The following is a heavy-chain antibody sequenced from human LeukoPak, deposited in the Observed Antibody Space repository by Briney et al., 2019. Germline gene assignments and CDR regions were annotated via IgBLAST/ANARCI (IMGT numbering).Heavy chain of an antibody. CDR1: GFTFSSYS. CDR3: VRDLSVAGTFDY. Sequence: PGGSLRLSCAASGFTFSSYSMNWVRQAPGKGLEWVSYITSSSSTIHYADSVKGRFTISRDNAKNSLYLQMNSLRDEDTAVYYCVRDLSVAGTFDYWGQGTLVTVSS. V-gene: IGHV3-48*02. D-gene: IGHD6-19*01. CDR2: ITSSSSTI. J-gene: IGHJ4*02.